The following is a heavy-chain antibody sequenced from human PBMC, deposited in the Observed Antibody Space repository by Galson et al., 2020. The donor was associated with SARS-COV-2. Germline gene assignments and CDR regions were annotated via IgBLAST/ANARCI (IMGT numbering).Heavy chain of an antibody. J-gene: IGHJ6*02. Sequence: SETLSLTCTVSGGSISSYYWSWIRQPAGKGLEWIGRIYTSGSTNYNPSLKSRVTMSVDTSKNQFSLKLSSVTAADTAVYYCARVITMVRGVINLRGDYGMDVWGQGTTVTVSS. CDR1: GGSISSYY. CDR3: ARVITMVRGVINLRGDYGMDV. CDR2: IYTSGST. V-gene: IGHV4-4*07. D-gene: IGHD3-10*01.